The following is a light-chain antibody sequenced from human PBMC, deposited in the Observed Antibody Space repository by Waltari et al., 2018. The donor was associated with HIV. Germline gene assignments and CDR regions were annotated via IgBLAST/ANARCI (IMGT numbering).Light chain of an antibody. J-gene: IGLJ3*02. CDR2: EVT. CDR3: CSYVGSNTLM. CDR1: RSDIGTYNL. Sequence: QSALPQPASVSGSPGPSITIPCTGTRSDIGTYNLVSWYQQRPGKAPKLLIYEVTRRPSGLSDRFSGSKSGNTASLTISGLQTEDEADYYCCSYVGSNTLMFGGGTSLTVL. V-gene: IGLV2-23*02.